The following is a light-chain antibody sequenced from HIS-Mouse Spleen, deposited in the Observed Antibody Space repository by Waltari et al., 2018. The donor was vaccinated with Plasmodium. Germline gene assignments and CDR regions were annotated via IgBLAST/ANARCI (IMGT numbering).Light chain of an antibody. CDR2: EDS. Sequence: SYELTPPPSVSVSPAQTARNTCSGAALPKKYAYSYQQKSGQAPVLVIYEDSKRPSGIPERFSGSSSGTMATLTISGAQVEDEADYYCYSTDSSGNHRVFGGGTKLTVL. V-gene: IGLV3-10*01. J-gene: IGLJ3*02. CDR3: YSTDSSGNHRV. CDR1: ALPKKY.